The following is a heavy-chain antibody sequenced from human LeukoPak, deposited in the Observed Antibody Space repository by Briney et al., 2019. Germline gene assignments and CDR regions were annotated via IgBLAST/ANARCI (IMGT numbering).Heavy chain of an antibody. V-gene: IGHV3-7*01. Sequence: GGSLRLSCAASGFTFSSYWMSWVRQAPGKGLEWVANIKKDGSEKYSVDSVKGRFTISRDNAKKSLYLQMNSLRAEDMPVYYCARHLSGVTGYTYGRGIDYWGQGTLVSVSS. CDR1: GFTFSSYW. CDR3: ARHLSGVTGYTYGRGIDY. CDR2: IKKDGSEK. J-gene: IGHJ4*02. D-gene: IGHD5-18*01.